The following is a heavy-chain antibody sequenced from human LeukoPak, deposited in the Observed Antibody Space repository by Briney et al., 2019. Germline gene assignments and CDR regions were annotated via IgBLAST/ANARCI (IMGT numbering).Heavy chain of an antibody. V-gene: IGHV4-39*07. CDR3: ARDRPPGWPAAKVDAFDI. Sequence: PSETLSLTCTVSGGSISSSSYYWGWIRQPPGKGLEWIGRIYTSGSTNYNPSLKSRVTMSVDTSKNQFSLKLSSVTAADTAVYYCARDRPPGWPAAKVDAFDIWGQGTMVTVSS. CDR1: GGSISSSSYY. J-gene: IGHJ3*02. D-gene: IGHD2-2*01. CDR2: IYTSGST.